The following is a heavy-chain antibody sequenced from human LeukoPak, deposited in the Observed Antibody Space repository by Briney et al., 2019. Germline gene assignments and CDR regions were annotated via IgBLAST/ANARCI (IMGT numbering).Heavy chain of an antibody. CDR1: GFTFSSYD. J-gene: IGHJ4*02. CDR3: AKSFSGSYLGAIDY. V-gene: IGHV3-23*01. Sequence: GGSLRLSCAASGFTFSSYDMSWVRQAPGKGLEWVSSITTSGGATYYADSVKGRFTVSRDNSKNTLYLQMNSLRAEDTAVYYCAKSFSGSYLGAIDYWGQGTLVTVSS. D-gene: IGHD1-26*01. CDR2: ITTSGGAT.